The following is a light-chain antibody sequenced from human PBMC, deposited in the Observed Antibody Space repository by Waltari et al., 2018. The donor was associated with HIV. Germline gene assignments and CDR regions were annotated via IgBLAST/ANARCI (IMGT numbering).Light chain of an antibody. J-gene: IGLJ2*01. CDR2: QDG. CDR1: KLGDKY. Sequence: SYELTQPPSVSVSPGQTASITCSGDKLGDKYACWYQQKPGQSPVLVIYQDGKRPSGIPERFSGSNSGNTATLTISGTQAMDEADYYCQAWDSSTPGVFGGGTKLTVL. V-gene: IGLV3-1*01. CDR3: QAWDSSTPGV.